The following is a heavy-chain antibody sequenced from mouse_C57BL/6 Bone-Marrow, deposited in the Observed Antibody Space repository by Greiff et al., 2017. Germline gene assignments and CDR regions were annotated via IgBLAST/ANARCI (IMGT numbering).Heavy chain of an antibody. J-gene: IGHJ4*01. CDR2: IDPENGDT. CDR1: GFNIKDDY. CDR3: TGGGAMDY. Sequence: EVQLQQSGAELVRPGASVKLSCTASGFNIKDDYMHWVKQRPEQGLEWIGWIDPENGDTEYASKFQGMATITADTSSNTAYLQLSSLTSEDTAVYYCTGGGAMDYWGQGTSVTVSS. V-gene: IGHV14-4*01.